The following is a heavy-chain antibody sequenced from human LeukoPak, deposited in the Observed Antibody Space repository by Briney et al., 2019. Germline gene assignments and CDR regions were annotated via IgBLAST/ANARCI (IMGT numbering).Heavy chain of an antibody. J-gene: IGHJ6*03. CDR1: TFTFSKYA. D-gene: IGHD3-16*01. CDR2: NSDSGGRT. V-gene: IGHV3-23*01. CDR3: ARDGGLSFFCYMGV. Sequence: GSLRLSCAASTFTFSKYAMSWVRPAPGKGLEWVSANSDSGGRTKYGDAVKGRFIISRENSKNTLYLQMESLRAEDTALYYCARDGGLSFFCYMGVWGRGTTVTVS.